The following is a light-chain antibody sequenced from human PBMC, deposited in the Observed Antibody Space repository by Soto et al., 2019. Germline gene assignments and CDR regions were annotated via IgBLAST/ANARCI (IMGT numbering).Light chain of an antibody. CDR2: LNSDGSH. V-gene: IGLV4-69*01. J-gene: IGLJ2*01. Sequence: PVLTQSPSASASLGASVKLTCTLSSGHSSYAIAWHQQQPEKGPRYLMKLNSDGSHSKGDGIPDRFSGSSSGAEHYLTISSLQSEDEADYYCQTWGTGIGVFGGGTKLTVL. CDR1: SGHSSYA. CDR3: QTWGTGIGV.